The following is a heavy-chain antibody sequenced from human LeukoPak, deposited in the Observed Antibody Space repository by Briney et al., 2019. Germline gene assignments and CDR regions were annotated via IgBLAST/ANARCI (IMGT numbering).Heavy chain of an antibody. Sequence: PGGPLRLSCAASGFTFTRYSMTWVRQAPGKGLEWVSSISSSGSYIFYAQSVEGRFIISRDNAKNSHYLQMNSLRVDDTAVYFCARGTYRSSSPSIGMPYYLDYWGQGILVTVSS. CDR2: ISSSGSYI. J-gene: IGHJ4*02. D-gene: IGHD6-6*01. CDR1: GFTFTRYS. V-gene: IGHV3-21*01. CDR3: ARGTYRSSSPSIGMPYYLDY.